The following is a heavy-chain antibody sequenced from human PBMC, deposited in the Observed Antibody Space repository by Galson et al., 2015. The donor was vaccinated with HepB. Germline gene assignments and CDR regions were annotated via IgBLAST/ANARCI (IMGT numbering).Heavy chain of an antibody. D-gene: IGHD4-17*01. CDR3: ARSVQPDAFAL. V-gene: IGHV4-59*01. CDR2: VFYSGTT. J-gene: IGHJ3*01. CDR1: GGAISSYF. Sequence: SETLSLTCAVSGGAISSYFWSWIRQSPQKGLEWIGNVFYSGTTSYNPSLKSRVTISSDTSKNEVFLELTSVTAVDTAVYYCARSVQPDAFALWGQGTMVIVSS.